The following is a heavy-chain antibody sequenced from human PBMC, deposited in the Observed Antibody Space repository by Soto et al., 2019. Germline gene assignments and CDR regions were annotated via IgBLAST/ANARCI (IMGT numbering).Heavy chain of an antibody. V-gene: IGHV3-30*03. CDR1: GFTFSSYG. CDR2: ISYDGSNE. CDR3: ARDCYGGNSIFFDY. D-gene: IGHD2-21*02. Sequence: QVQLVESGGGVVQPGRSLRLSCAASGFTFSSYGMHWVRQAPGKGLEWMAVISYDGSNEYYTDSVKGRFTISRDNSKNTVFLQLISLRAEDTAVYYSARDCYGGNSIFFDYWGQGTLVTVSS. J-gene: IGHJ4*02.